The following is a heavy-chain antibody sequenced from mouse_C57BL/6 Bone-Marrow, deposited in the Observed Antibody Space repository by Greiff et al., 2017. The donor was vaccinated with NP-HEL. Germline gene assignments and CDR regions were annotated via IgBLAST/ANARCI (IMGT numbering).Heavy chain of an antibody. D-gene: IGHD1-2*01. CDR2: ISDGGSYT. V-gene: IGHV5-4*01. CDR1: GFTFSSYA. J-gene: IGHJ3*01. Sequence: EVKLQESGGGLVKPGGSLKLSCAASGFTFSSYAMPWVRQTPEKRLEWVATISDGGSYTYYPDNVKGRFTISRDNAKNNLYLQMSHLKSEDTAMYYCAREGIRRGRAWFAYWGQGTLVTVSA. CDR3: AREGIRRGRAWFAY.